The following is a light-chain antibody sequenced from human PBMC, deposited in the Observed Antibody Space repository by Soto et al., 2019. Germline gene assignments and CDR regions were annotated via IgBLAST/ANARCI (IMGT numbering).Light chain of an antibody. V-gene: IGKV3-15*01. CDR3: QQYHNWPPQYT. CDR1: QTISSN. Sequence: EIVMTQSPATLSVSPGERATLSCRASQTISSNLAWYQQKPGQVPRLLIHGASTRAAGVPARFSGSGSGTEFTLTITSLQSEDFAVYYCQQYHNWPPQYTFGQGTQLQIK. CDR2: GAS. J-gene: IGKJ2*01.